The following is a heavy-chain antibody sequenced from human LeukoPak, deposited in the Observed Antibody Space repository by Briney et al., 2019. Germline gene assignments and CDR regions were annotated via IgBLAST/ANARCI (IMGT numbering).Heavy chain of an antibody. D-gene: IGHD2-15*01. Sequence: KPGRSLRLSCVASGFTFSTYGMHWVRQAPGKGLEWVAIIWNDGSNKYYVDSVKGRFTISRDNSKNTLYLQMNSLRAEDTAVYYCAREASGYFDYWGQGTLVTVSS. CDR3: AREASGYFDY. CDR2: IWNDGSNK. J-gene: IGHJ4*02. V-gene: IGHV3-33*01. CDR1: GFTFSTYG.